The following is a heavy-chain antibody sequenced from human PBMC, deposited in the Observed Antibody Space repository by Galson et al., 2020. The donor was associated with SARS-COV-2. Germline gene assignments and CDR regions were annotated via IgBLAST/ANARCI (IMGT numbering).Heavy chain of an antibody. V-gene: IGHV3-33*01. CDR3: ARTFPGIAVAGTPDY. Sequence: GGSLRLSCAASGFTFSSYGMHWVRQAPGKGLEWVAVIWYDGSNKYYADSVKGRFTISRDNSKNTLYLQMNSLRAEDTAVYYCARTFPGIAVAGTPDYWGQGTLVTVSS. D-gene: IGHD6-19*01. CDR2: IWYDGSNK. J-gene: IGHJ4*02. CDR1: GFTFSSYG.